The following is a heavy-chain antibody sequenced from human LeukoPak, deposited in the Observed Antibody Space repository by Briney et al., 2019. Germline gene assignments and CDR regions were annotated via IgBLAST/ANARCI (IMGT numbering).Heavy chain of an antibody. V-gene: IGHV3-30-3*01. Sequence: PGRSLRLSCAASGFTFSSYAMHWVRQAPGKGLEWVAVISYDGSNKYYADSVKGRFTISRDNSKNTLYLQMNSLGAEDTAVYYCARDLPWFDPWGQGTLVTVSS. J-gene: IGHJ5*02. CDR1: GFTFSSYA. CDR2: ISYDGSNK. CDR3: ARDLPWFDP.